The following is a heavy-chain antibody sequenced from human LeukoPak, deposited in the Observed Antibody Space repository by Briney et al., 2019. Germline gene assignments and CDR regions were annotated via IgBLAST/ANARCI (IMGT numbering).Heavy chain of an antibody. Sequence: SETLSLTCAVYGGSFSGYYWSWIRQPPGKGLEWIGEINHSGSTNYNPSLKSRVTISVDTSKNQFSLKLSSVTAADTAVYYCARLRIQLWGYFDYWGQGTLVTVSS. J-gene: IGHJ4*02. CDR3: ARLRIQLWGYFDY. V-gene: IGHV4-34*01. D-gene: IGHD5-18*01. CDR1: GGSFSGYY. CDR2: INHSGST.